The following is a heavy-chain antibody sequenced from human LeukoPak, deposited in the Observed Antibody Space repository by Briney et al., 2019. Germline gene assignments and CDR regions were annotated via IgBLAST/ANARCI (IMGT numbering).Heavy chain of an antibody. D-gene: IGHD3-22*01. Sequence: GGSLRLSCAASGFTVSSNYMSWVRQAPGKGLEWVSSISSSSSYIYYADSVKGRFTISRDNAKNSLYLQMNSLRAEDTAVYYCARDRIRYYYDSSGYCLDYWGQGTLVTVSS. CDR3: ARDRIRYYYDSSGYCLDY. V-gene: IGHV3-21*01. CDR2: ISSSSSYI. CDR1: GFTVSSNY. J-gene: IGHJ4*02.